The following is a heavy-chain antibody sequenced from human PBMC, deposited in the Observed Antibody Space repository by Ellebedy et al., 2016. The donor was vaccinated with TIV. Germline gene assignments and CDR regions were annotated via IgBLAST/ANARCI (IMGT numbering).Heavy chain of an antibody. CDR3: AREIDSPDAYCNGESCYPDY. Sequence: GGSLRLSCAASGFTFSDAWMSWVRQAPGKGLEWVANINQDGSRIYYVDSVKGRFTISRDNSKNTQYLQMNSLRAEDTAVYYCAREIDSPDAYCNGESCYPDYWGQGTLVTVSS. D-gene: IGHD2-15*01. V-gene: IGHV3-7*01. CDR1: GFTFSDAW. CDR2: INQDGSRI. J-gene: IGHJ4*02.